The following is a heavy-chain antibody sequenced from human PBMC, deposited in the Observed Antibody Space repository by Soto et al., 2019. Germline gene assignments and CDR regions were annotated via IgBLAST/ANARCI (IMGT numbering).Heavy chain of an antibody. Sequence: SETLSLTCTVSGGSISSGGYYWSWIRQHPGKGLEWIGYIYYSGSTYYNPSLKSRVTISVDTSKNQFSLKLSSVTAADTAVYYCARDHPQSGNIDYWGQGTLVTVSP. D-gene: IGHD1-1*01. CDR2: IYYSGST. J-gene: IGHJ4*02. CDR1: GGSISSGGYY. V-gene: IGHV4-31*03. CDR3: ARDHPQSGNIDY.